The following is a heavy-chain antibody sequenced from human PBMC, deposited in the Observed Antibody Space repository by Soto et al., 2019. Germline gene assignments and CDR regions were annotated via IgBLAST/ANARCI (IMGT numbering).Heavy chain of an antibody. V-gene: IGHV4-4*02. D-gene: IGHD2-15*01. J-gene: IGHJ4*02. CDR1: GGSISTNNW. CDR2: IFHRGSI. CDR3: ARGAGVVVRLYYLDY. Sequence: PSETLSLTCGVSGGSISTNNWWSWVRQSPGKGLEWIGEIFHRGSINYNPSLKSRVTISLDESKNQVSLKLSSVTAADTAVYYCARGAGVVVRLYYLDYWGQGTLVTVSS.